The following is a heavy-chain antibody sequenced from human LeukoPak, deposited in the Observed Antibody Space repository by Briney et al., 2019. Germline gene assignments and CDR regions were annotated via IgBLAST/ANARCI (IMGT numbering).Heavy chain of an antibody. CDR1: GFTFSSYE. CDR3: ARFARYYDSSGYYSN. V-gene: IGHV3-48*03. D-gene: IGHD3-22*01. J-gene: IGHJ4*02. CDR2: ISSSGSTI. Sequence: GGSLRLSCAASGFTFSSYEMNRVRQAPGKGLEWVSYISSSGSTIYYADSVKGRFTISRDNAKNSLYLQMNSLRAEDTALYYCARFARYYDSSGYYSNWGQGTLVTVSS.